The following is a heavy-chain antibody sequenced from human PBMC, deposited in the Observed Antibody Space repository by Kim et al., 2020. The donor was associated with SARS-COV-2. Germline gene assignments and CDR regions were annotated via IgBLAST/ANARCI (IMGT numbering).Heavy chain of an antibody. CDR1: GFTFSSYS. CDR3: ARDLSRTLVPMVRGG. V-gene: IGHV3-48*02. Sequence: GGSLRLSCAASGFTFSSYSMNWVRQAPGKGLEWVSYISSSSSTIYYADSVKGRFTISRDNAKNSLYLQMNSLRDEDTAVYYCARDLSRTLVPMVRGGWGQGTLVTVSS. J-gene: IGHJ4*02. D-gene: IGHD3-10*01. CDR2: ISSSSSTI.